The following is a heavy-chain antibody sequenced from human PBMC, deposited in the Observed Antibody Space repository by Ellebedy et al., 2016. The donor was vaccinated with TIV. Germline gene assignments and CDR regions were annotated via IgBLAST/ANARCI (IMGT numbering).Heavy chain of an antibody. CDR3: AREKETGDWYFDL. J-gene: IGHJ2*01. CDR2: IIPIFGTA. CDR1: RGTFSSYA. V-gene: IGHV1-69*13. Sequence: SVKVSXKASRGTFSSYAISWVRQAPGQGLEWMGGIIPIFGTANYAQKFQGRVTITADESTSTAYMELSSLRSEDTAVYYCAREKETGDWYFDLWGRGTLVTVSS. D-gene: IGHD7-27*01.